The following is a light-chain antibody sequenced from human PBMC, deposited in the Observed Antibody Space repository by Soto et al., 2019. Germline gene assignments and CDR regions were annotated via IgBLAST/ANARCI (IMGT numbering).Light chain of an antibody. CDR3: QQANSFPLT. Sequence: DIQMTQSPSSVSASVGDRVTITCRASQGISSWLAWYQRKPGKAPNLLIHTASSLQSGVPSRFSGSGSGTDFTLTISSLQAEEFATYYCQQANSFPLTFGGGTKVEIK. J-gene: IGKJ4*01. V-gene: IGKV1-12*01. CDR2: TAS. CDR1: QGISSW.